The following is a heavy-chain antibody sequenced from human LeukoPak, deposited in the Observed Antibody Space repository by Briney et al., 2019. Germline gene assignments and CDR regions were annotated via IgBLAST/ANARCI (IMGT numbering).Heavy chain of an antibody. CDR3: TRVRDYYDSSGYYVRY. J-gene: IGHJ4*02. Sequence: GGSLRLSCTASGFTFGDYAMSWVRQAPGKGLEGVGFIRSKAYGGTTEYAASVKGRFTISRDDSKSIAYLQMNSLKTEDTAVYYCTRVRDYYDSSGYYVRYWGQGTLVTVSS. V-gene: IGHV3-49*04. CDR1: GFTFGDYA. D-gene: IGHD3-22*01. CDR2: IRSKAYGGTT.